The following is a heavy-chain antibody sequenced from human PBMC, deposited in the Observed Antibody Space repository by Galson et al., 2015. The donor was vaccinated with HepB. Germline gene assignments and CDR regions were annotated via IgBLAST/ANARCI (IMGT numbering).Heavy chain of an antibody. J-gene: IGHJ4*02. CDR2: ISYDGSNK. V-gene: IGHV3-30*18. CDR3: AKEQYDFWSGYYSYYFDY. D-gene: IGHD3-3*01. Sequence: LRLSCAASGFTFSSYGMHWVRQAPGKGLEWVAVISYDGSNKYYADSVKGRFTISRDNSKNTLYLQMNSLRAEDTAVYYCAKEQYDFWSGYYSYYFDYWGQGTLVTVSS. CDR1: GFTFSSYG.